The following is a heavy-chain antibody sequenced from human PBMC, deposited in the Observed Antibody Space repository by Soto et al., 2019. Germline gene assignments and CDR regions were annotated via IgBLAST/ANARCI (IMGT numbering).Heavy chain of an antibody. J-gene: IGHJ5*02. CDR3: ASLNLSFDP. CDR2: IYSSGST. Sequence: PSETLSLTCTVSGASISSGDSFWIWIRQPPGKGLEWIAYIYSSGSTYYNPSLKRRVAISIDTSKNQFSLNLSSLTAADTAVYYCASLNLSFDPWGQGTLVTVS. V-gene: IGHV4-30-4*01. CDR1: GASISSGDSF.